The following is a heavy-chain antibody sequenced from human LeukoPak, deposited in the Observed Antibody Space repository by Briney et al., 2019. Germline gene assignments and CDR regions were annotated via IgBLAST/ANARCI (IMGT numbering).Heavy chain of an antibody. J-gene: IGHJ4*02. Sequence: WASVTVSCKASGGTFSSYAISWVRQAPGQGLEWMGGIIPIFGTANYAQKFQGRVTITTDESTSTAYMELSSLRSEDTAVYYCARDEWLSGVFDYWGQGTLVTVSS. D-gene: IGHD3-3*01. CDR1: GGTFSSYA. CDR3: ARDEWLSGVFDY. CDR2: IIPIFGTA. V-gene: IGHV1-69*05.